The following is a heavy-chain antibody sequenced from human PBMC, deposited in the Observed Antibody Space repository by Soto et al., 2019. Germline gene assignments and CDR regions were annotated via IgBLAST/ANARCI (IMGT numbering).Heavy chain of an antibody. J-gene: IGHJ5*02. Sequence: PSETLSLTCSVSGAALNSGNYYWSWIRQVPGKGLEWIGHIYVTGAVDYNPSLRDRITISQDTSERQFSLNLRLVTAADTAVCYCARLRIATNNYKWFDPWGQATLVTVS. CDR2: IYVTGAV. CDR3: ARLRIATNNYKWFDP. CDR1: GAALNSGNYY. D-gene: IGHD2-21*01. V-gene: IGHV4-31*03.